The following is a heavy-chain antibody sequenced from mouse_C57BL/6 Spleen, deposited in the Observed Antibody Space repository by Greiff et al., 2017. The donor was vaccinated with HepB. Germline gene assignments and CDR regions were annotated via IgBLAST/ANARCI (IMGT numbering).Heavy chain of an antibody. J-gene: IGHJ4*01. V-gene: IGHV5-6*01. CDR1: GFTFSSYG. CDR3: ASYYYGSRGDYAMDY. D-gene: IGHD1-1*01. CDR2: ISSGGSYT. Sequence: DVHLVESGGDLVKPGGSLKLSCAASGFTFSSYGMSWVRQTPDKRLEWVATISSGGSYTYYPDSVKGRFTISRDNAKNTLYLQMSSLKSEDTAMYYCASYYYGSRGDYAMDYWGQGTSVTVSS.